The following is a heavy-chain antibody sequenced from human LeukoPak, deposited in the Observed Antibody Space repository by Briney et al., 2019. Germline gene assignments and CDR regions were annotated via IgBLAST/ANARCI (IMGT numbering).Heavy chain of an antibody. J-gene: IGHJ4*02. Sequence: GGSLRLSCAASGFTFDDYGMNWVRQAPGKGLEWVSGISWNGGRTYYADSVKGRFTISRDNAKNSLYLHMNSLRAEDTALYSGARDRSYGAFDYWGQGTLVTVSS. CDR3: ARDRSYGAFDY. V-gene: IGHV3-20*04. D-gene: IGHD1-26*01. CDR2: ISWNGGRT. CDR1: GFTFDDYG.